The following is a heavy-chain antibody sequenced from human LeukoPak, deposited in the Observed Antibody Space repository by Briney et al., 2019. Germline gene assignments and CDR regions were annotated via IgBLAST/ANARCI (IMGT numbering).Heavy chain of an antibody. J-gene: IGHJ4*02. CDR1: GFTFGDYA. CDR2: IRSKAYGGTT. Sequence: GGSLRLSCTASGFTFGDYAMSWCRQAPGKGLEWVGFIRSKAYGGTTEYAASVKGRFTISRDDSKSIAYLQMNSLKTEDTAVYYCTRASRSMVRGVIIKGGYWGQGTLVTVSS. CDR3: TRASRSMVRGVIIKGGY. D-gene: IGHD3-10*01. V-gene: IGHV3-49*03.